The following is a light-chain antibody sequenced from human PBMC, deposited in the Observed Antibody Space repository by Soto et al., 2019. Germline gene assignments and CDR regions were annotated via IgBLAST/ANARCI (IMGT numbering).Light chain of an antibody. J-gene: IGKJ1*01. CDR1: QGIRND. CDR3: LRHNSYPWT. Sequence: DIQMTQSPSSLSASVGDRVTITCRASQGIRNDLGWYQQKPGKAPKRLIYCASNLQSGVPSRFSCSASGPEFTLPNSSLKPENVATLYFLRHNSYPWTLGHGTMVEIK. CDR2: CAS. V-gene: IGKV1-17*01.